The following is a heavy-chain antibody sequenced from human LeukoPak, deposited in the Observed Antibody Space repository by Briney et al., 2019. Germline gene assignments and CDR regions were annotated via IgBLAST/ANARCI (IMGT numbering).Heavy chain of an antibody. CDR2: TYYRSKWYN. V-gene: IGHV6-1*01. Sequence: SQTLSLTCAISGDSVSSNSAAWHWIRQSPWKGLEWRGRTYYRSKWYNDYAESVKSRITINPDTSKNQFSLQPNSVTPEDTAVYYCVRYSSGHGLDYWGQGNLVTVSS. CDR1: GDSVSSNSAA. D-gene: IGHD3-22*01. J-gene: IGHJ4*02. CDR3: VRYSSGHGLDY.